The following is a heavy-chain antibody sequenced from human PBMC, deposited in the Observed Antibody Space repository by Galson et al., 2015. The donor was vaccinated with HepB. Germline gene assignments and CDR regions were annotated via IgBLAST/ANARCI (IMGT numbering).Heavy chain of an antibody. D-gene: IGHD3-3*01. J-gene: IGHJ4*02. CDR3: ARGKRTIFGVLIMEPIDC. CDR2: IKQDGSEK. CDR1: GFTFSSHW. V-gene: IGHV3-7*03. Sequence: SLRLSCAASGFTFSSHWMSWVRQAPGKGLEWVDNIKQDGSEKYYVDSVMGRFTISRDNAKNSLYLQMNSLRADDTAAYYCARGKRTIFGVLIMEPIDCWGQGTLVTVSS.